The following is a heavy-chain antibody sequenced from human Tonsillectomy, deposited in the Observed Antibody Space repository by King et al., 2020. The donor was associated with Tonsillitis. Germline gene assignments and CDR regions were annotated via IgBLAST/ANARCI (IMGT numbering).Heavy chain of an antibody. V-gene: IGHV1-69*04. CDR1: GGTFSSYV. D-gene: IGHD4-17*01. Sequence: QLVQSGAEMKKPGSSVKVSCKASGGTFSSYVISWVRQAPGQGLEWMGRISPIVGIANYAQKFQGRVTLTADKSTSTAYMELSSLRSEDTAVYYCARGRGRDYGDSYWYFDLWGRGTLVTVSS. CDR2: ISPIVGIA. CDR3: ARGRGRDYGDSYWYFDL. J-gene: IGHJ2*01.